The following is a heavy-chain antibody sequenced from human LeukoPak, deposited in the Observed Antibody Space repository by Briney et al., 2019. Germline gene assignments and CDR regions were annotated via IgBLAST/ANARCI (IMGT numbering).Heavy chain of an antibody. V-gene: IGHV3-66*01. J-gene: IGHJ4*02. CDR1: GFTVSSNY. D-gene: IGHD1-1*01. CDR3: AREGDTTGAAGTEFDY. Sequence: GGSLRLSCAASGFTVSSNYMSWVRQAPGKGLEWVSVIYSGGSTYYADSVKGRFTISRDNSKNSLYLQMNSLRAEDTAVYYCAREGDTTGAAGTEFDYWGQGALVTVSS. CDR2: IYSGGST.